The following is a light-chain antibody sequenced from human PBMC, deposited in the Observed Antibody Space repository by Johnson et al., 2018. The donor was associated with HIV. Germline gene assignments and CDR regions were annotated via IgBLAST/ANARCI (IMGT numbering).Light chain of an antibody. CDR1: SSNIGNNS. CDR3: GTWDTSLGAQYV. Sequence: QSVLTQPPSVSAAPGQKVTIPCSGSSSNIGNNSVSWCQHLPGAAPKLLIYDRNMRHSGIPDRFSGSKSGTSATLDITGLQTGDEAEYYCGTWDTSLGAQYVFGSGTKVTVL. V-gene: IGLV1-51*01. J-gene: IGLJ1*01. CDR2: DRN.